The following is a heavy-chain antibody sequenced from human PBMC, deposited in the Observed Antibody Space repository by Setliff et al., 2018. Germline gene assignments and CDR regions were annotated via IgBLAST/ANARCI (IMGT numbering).Heavy chain of an antibody. V-gene: IGHV3-15*07. D-gene: IGHD2-2*01. CDR3: TTDRAGCYGTTCFNAFEI. CDR2: VKSNTDGGSI. J-gene: IGHJ3*02. CDR1: GFTFSKAW. Sequence: GGSLRLSCAASGFTFSKAWMHWVRQAPGKGLEWVGRVKSNTDGGSIDYAAPVKDRFTISRDDSKATLYLYMDSLKTEDTAVYYCTTDRAGCYGTTCFNAFEIWGHGTMVTVSS.